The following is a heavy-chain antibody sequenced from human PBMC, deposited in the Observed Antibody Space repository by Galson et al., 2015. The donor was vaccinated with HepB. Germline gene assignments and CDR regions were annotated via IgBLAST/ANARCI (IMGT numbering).Heavy chain of an antibody. CDR3: TRHAPIAVAGSHDAFDI. V-gene: IGHV3-73*01. CDR1: GFTFSGSA. CDR2: IRSKGNNYAT. J-gene: IGHJ3*02. Sequence: SLRLSCAASGFTFSGSAMHWVRQASGKGLEWVGRIRSKGNNYATAYAASVKGRFTISRDDSRNTAYLQMNSLKTEDTAVYYCTRHAPIAVAGSHDAFDIWGQGTMVTVSS. D-gene: IGHD6-19*01.